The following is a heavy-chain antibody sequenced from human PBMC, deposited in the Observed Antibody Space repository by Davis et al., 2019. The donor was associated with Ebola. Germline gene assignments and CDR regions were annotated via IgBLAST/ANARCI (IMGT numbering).Heavy chain of an antibody. CDR1: GFTFSSYG. Sequence: PGGSLRLSCAASGFTFSSYGMHWVRQAPGKGLEWVAVIWYDGSNKFYADSVKGRFTISRDNSKNMLYLQMNSLRAEDTAAYYCARVSSHGDPDYWGQGTLVTVSS. CDR2: IWYDGSNK. D-gene: IGHD4-17*01. J-gene: IGHJ4*02. CDR3: ARVSSHGDPDY. V-gene: IGHV3-33*01.